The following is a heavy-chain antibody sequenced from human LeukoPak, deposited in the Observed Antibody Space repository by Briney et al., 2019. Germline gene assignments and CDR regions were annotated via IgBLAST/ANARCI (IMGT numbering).Heavy chain of an antibody. V-gene: IGHV1-69*06. Sequence: ASVTVSCKASGGTLSSYAISWVRQAPAQGLEWMGGIILIFCTANYAQKFQGKVTLTADKSTSTAYMELSSLRSEDTAVYYCAREGDRGSNAFDIWGQGTMVTVSS. J-gene: IGHJ3*02. D-gene: IGHD5-12*01. CDR1: GGTLSSYA. CDR3: AREGDRGSNAFDI. CDR2: IILIFCTA.